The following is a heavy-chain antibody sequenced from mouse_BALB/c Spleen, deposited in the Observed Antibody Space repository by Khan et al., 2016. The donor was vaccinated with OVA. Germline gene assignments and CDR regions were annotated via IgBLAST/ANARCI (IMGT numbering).Heavy chain of an antibody. CDR3: AGGFPTY. CDR1: GYSITSGYN. J-gene: IGHJ3*01. CDR2: IHFSGST. V-gene: IGHV3-1*02. Sequence: EVQRQESGPDLVKPSQSLSLTCTVTGYSITSGYNWHWIRQFPGNKLEWMGYIHFSGSTSYNPSLKSRISITRDTSKNQFFLQLNSVTTEDTSTYYCAGGFPTYWGQGTLVTVAA.